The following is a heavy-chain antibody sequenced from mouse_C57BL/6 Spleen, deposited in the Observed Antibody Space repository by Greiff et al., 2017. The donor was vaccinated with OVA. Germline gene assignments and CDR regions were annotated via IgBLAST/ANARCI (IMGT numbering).Heavy chain of an antibody. Sequence: EVKVVESGTVLARPGASVKMSCKTSGYTFTSYWMHWVKQRPGQGLEWIGAIYPGNSDTSYNQKFKGKAKLTAVTSASTAYMELSSLTNEDSAVYYCTRGSYSNYEGVAYWGQGTLVTVSA. J-gene: IGHJ3*01. CDR3: TRGSYSNYEGVAY. V-gene: IGHV1-5*01. CDR2: IYPGNSDT. D-gene: IGHD2-5*01. CDR1: GYTFTSYW.